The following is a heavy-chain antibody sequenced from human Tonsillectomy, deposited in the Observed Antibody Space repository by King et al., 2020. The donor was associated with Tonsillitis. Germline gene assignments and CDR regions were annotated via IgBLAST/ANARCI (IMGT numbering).Heavy chain of an antibody. V-gene: IGHV3-21*01. D-gene: IGHD4-23*01. Sequence: VQLVESGGGLVKPGGSLRLSCAASGFTFSSYSMNWVRQAPGKGLEWVSSISHSSSYIYYADSVKGRLTISRDNAKNSLHLQMNSLRAEDTAVYYCARDSGGNSGFDYWGQGTLVTVSS. CDR2: ISHSSSYI. CDR3: ARDSGGNSGFDY. J-gene: IGHJ4*02. CDR1: GFTFSSYS.